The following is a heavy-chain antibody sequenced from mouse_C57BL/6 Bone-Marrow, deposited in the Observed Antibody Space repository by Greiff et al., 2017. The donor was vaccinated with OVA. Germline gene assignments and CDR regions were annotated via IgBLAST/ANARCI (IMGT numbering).Heavy chain of an antibody. CDR2: ISDGGSYT. J-gene: IGHJ2*01. CDR3: ARHDYDFDY. V-gene: IGHV5-4*03. Sequence: DVMLVESGGGLVKPGGSLKLSCAASGFTFSSYAMSWVRQTPEKRLEWVATISDGGSYTYYPDNVKGRFTISRDNAKNNLYLQMSHLKSEDTAMYYCARHDYDFDYWGQGTTLTVSS. D-gene: IGHD2-4*01. CDR1: GFTFSSYA.